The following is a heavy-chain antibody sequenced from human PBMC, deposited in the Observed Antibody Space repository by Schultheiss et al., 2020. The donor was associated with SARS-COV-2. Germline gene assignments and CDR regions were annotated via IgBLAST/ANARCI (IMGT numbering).Heavy chain of an antibody. Sequence: GGSLRLSCAASGFTFSTYAMNWVRQAPGKGLEWVSRINSDGSSTSYADSVKGRFTISRDNAKNTLYLQMNSLRAEDTAVYYCARDRRYYGWFDPWGQGTLVTVSS. CDR3: ARDRRYYGWFDP. D-gene: IGHD2/OR15-2a*01. J-gene: IGHJ5*02. V-gene: IGHV3-74*01. CDR2: INSDGSST. CDR1: GFTFSTYA.